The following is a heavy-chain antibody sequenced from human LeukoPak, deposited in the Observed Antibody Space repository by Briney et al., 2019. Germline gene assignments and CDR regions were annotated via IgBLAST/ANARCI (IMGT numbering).Heavy chain of an antibody. D-gene: IGHD3-10*01. Sequence: SETLSLTCTVSGGSISSGGYYWSWIRQHPGKVLEWIGYIYYSGSTYYNPSLKSRVTISVDTSKNQFSLKLSSVTAADTAVYYCARAHRDPEFFFDYWGQGTLVTVSS. CDR1: GGSISSGGYY. V-gene: IGHV4-31*03. CDR3: ARAHRDPEFFFDY. CDR2: IYYSGST. J-gene: IGHJ4*02.